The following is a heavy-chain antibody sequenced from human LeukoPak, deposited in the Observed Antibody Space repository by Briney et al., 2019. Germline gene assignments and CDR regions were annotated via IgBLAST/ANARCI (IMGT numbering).Heavy chain of an antibody. J-gene: IGHJ3*02. V-gene: IGHV4-59*01. CDR3: ARDSGAFDI. CDR1: GGSISSYY. D-gene: IGHD1-14*01. CDR2: IYYSGST. Sequence: SETLSLTCTVSGGSISSYYWSWIRQPPGKGLEWIGYIYYSGSTNYNPSLKSRVTISVDTSKNQFSLKLSSVPAADTAVYYSARDSGAFDIWGQGTMVTVSS.